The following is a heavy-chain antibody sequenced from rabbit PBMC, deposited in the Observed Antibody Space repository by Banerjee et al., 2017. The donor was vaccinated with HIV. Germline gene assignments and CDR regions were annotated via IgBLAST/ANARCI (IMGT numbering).Heavy chain of an antibody. J-gene: IGHJ4*01. D-gene: IGHD7-1*01. CDR2: IYAGSSGST. CDR1: GFSFSSGYD. CDR3: ARTGYAGYGYPNYFKL. V-gene: IGHV1S40*01. Sequence: QQLVESGGGLVKPGASLTLTCTASGFSFSSGYDMCWVRQAPGKGLEWIGCIYAGSSGSTYYASWAKGRFTISKISSTTVTLQMTSLTAADTATYFCARTGYAGYGYPNYFKLWGPGTLVTVS.